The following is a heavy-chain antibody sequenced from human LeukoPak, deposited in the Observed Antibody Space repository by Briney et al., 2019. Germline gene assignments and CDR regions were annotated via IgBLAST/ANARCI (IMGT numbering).Heavy chain of an antibody. V-gene: IGHV3-23*01. CDR3: ARERSGSYSGGVYFDY. J-gene: IGHJ4*02. CDR1: GFTFSSYG. CDR2: ISDDDGST. Sequence: GGSLRLSCAASGFTFSSYGMSWVRQAPGKGLEWVSGISDDDGSTYYADPVKGRFTISRDNSKNSLYLQMNSLRAEDTAVYYCARERSGSYSGGVYFDYWGQGTLVTVSS. D-gene: IGHD1-26*01.